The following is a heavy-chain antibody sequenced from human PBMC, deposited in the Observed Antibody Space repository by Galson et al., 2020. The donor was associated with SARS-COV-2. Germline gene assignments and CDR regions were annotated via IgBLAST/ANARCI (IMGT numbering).Heavy chain of an antibody. J-gene: IGHJ6*02. CDR3: ARFGGLGGGDSPMDYYYGMDV. CDR2: ISSSSSYI. CDR1: GFTFSSYS. V-gene: IGHV3-21*01. D-gene: IGHD2-21*02. Sequence: KIGESLKISCAASGFTFSSYSMNWVRQAPGKGLEWVSSISSSSSYIYYADSVKGRFTISRDNAKNSLYLQMNSLRAEDTAVYYCARFGGLGGGDSPMDYYYGMDVWGQGTTVTVSS.